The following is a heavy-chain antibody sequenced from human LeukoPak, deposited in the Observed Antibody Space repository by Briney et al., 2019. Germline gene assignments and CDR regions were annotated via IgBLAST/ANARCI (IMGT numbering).Heavy chain of an antibody. D-gene: IGHD1-26*01. CDR3: ARDVGPGQWDWFDP. CDR2: IYYTGST. V-gene: IGHV4-59*01. Sequence: PSETLSLTCTVSGASISSYYWSWIRQPPGKGLEWIGYIYYTGSTNYNPSLKSRVTISLDTSKNQFSLKLNSVTAADTAVYYCARDVGPGQWDWFDPWGQGTLVTVSS. J-gene: IGHJ5*02. CDR1: GASISSYY.